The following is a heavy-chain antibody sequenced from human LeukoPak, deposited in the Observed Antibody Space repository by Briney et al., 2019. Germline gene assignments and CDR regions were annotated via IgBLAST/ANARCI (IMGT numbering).Heavy chain of an antibody. CDR3: ARDTGIQGYYDFWSGYYHYFDY. D-gene: IGHD3-3*01. CDR2: ISAYNGNT. CDR1: GYTFTSYG. V-gene: IGHV1-18*01. Sequence: ASVTVSCKASGYTFTSYGISWARQAPGQGLEWMGWISAYNGNTNYAQKLKGRVTMTTDTSTSTAYMELRSLRSDDTAVYYCARDTGIQGYYDFWSGYYHYFDYWGQGTLVTVSS. J-gene: IGHJ4*02.